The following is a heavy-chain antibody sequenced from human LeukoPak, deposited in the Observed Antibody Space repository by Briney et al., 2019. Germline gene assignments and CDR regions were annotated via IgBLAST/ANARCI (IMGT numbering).Heavy chain of an antibody. J-gene: IGHJ4*02. CDR1: GFTFSNYG. CDR3: ARDRGSSWTLDY. D-gene: IGHD6-13*01. CDR2: IWYDGSNK. V-gene: IGHV3-33*01. Sequence: GGSLRLSCAASGFTFSNYGMHWVRQAPGKGLEWVAGIWYDGSNKSYVDSVKGRFTISRGNSKNTLYLQMNSLRAEDTAVYYCARDRGSSWTLDYWGQGTPVTVSS.